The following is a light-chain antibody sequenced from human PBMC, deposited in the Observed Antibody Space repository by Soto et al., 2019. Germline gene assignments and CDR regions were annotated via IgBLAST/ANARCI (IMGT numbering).Light chain of an antibody. J-gene: IGKJ4*01. CDR2: GAS. CDR1: QSVSSSY. Sequence: EIVLTQSPGTLSLSPGERATLSCRASQSVSSSYLAWYQQKPGQAPRLLIYGASSRATGIPDRFSGSGSGTDFTLTISRLEPEDFAVYYCQQDGSSPVLTFGGGTKVEIK. V-gene: IGKV3-20*01. CDR3: QQDGSSPVLT.